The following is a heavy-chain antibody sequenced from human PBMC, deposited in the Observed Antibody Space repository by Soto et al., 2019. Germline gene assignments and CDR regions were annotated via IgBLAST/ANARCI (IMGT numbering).Heavy chain of an antibody. CDR3: TTERDY. V-gene: IGHV3-23*01. CDR2: INAPGSPT. J-gene: IGHJ4*02. Sequence: GGSLRLSCAASGFTFSTYTMNWVRQAPGKGLEWVSGINAPGSPTYYAASVKGRFTVSRDNSKNTVYLQMNGLKTDDTAMYYCTTERDYWGRGTLVTVSS. CDR1: GFTFSTYT.